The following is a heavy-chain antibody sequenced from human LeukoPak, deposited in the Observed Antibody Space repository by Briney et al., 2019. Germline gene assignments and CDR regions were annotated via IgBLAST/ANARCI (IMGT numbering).Heavy chain of an antibody. CDR2: IYYSGST. Sequence: SETLSLTCTVSGGSISSYYWSWIRQPPGKGLEWIGYIYYSGSTNYNPPLKSRVTISVDTSKNQFSLKLSSVTAADTAVYYCARDVFLDVWGKGTTVTVSS. V-gene: IGHV4-59*01. D-gene: IGHD3-10*01. CDR1: GGSISSYY. CDR3: ARDVFLDV. J-gene: IGHJ6*04.